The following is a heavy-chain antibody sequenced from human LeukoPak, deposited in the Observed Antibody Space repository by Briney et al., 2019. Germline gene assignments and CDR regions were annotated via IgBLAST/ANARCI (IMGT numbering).Heavy chain of an antibody. CDR3: AKGSYYDSSGYYPNYYYYGMDV. CDR1: GFTFSSYW. D-gene: IGHD3-22*01. J-gene: IGHJ6*02. CDR2: INSDGSST. Sequence: GESLRLSCAASGFTFSSYWVHWVRQAPGKGLVWVSRINSDGSSTSSADSEKGRFTISRDNAKNTLYLQMNSLRAEDTAVYYCAKGSYYDSSGYYPNYYYYGMDVWGQGTTVTVSS. V-gene: IGHV3-74*01.